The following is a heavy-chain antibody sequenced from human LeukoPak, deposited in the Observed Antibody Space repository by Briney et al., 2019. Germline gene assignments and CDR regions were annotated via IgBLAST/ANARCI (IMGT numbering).Heavy chain of an antibody. J-gene: IGHJ4*02. CDR2: IHNSVTT. V-gene: IGHV4-34*01. D-gene: IGHD3-10*01. CDR3: ARRYYYNLGSFPFDF. CDR1: GGPFSGYF. Sequence: SQTLSLTCAVSGGPFSGYFWSWIRQSSGKGLERIGEIHNSVTTNYNPSLNSRVTISEDTSKNQFYLNLSSVTAADTAVYYCARRYYYNLGSFPFDFWGQGTLVTVSS.